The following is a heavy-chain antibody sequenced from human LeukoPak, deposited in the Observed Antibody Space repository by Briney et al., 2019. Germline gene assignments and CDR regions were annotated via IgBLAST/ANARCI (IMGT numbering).Heavy chain of an antibody. CDR2: IYPGDSDT. J-gene: IGHJ6*02. Sequence: GESLKISCKGSGYSFTSYWIGWVRQMPGKGLEWMGIIYPGDSDTRYSPSFQGQVTISADKSISTAYLQWSSLKASDTAMYYCARHGVYYDFLSGSTQPTDDYCYYGMDVWGQGTTVTVSS. D-gene: IGHD3-9*01. CDR3: ARHGVYYDFLSGSTQPTDDYCYYGMDV. V-gene: IGHV5-51*01. CDR1: GYSFTSYW.